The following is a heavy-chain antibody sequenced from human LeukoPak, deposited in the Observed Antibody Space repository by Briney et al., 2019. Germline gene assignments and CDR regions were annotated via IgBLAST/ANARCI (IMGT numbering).Heavy chain of an antibody. CDR1: GYTFTSYG. CDR2: ISAYNGNT. D-gene: IGHD2-2*01. CDR3: ARDTRAIVVVPAARNWFDP. J-gene: IGHJ5*02. Sequence: GASVKVSCKASGYTFTSYGISWVRQAPGQGLEWMGWISAYNGNTNYAQKLQGRVTMTTDTSTSTAYMELRSLRSDDTAVYCCARDTRAIVVVPAARNWFDPWGQGTLVTVSS. V-gene: IGHV1-18*01.